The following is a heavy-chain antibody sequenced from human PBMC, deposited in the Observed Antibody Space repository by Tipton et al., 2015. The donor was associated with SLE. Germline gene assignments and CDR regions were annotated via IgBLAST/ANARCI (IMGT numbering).Heavy chain of an antibody. Sequence: QSGAEVKKPGASVKVSCKASGYTFTSYGISWVRQAPGQGLEWMGWISTYNDNTNYAQKFQGRVTMTTDTSSSSAYMELRSLRSDDTAVYYCAREGDGAVVSWKDYWGQGTLVIVSS. V-gene: IGHV1-18*01. J-gene: IGHJ4*02. CDR2: ISTYNDNT. CDR1: GYTFTSYG. CDR3: AREGDGAVVSWKDY. D-gene: IGHD6-19*01.